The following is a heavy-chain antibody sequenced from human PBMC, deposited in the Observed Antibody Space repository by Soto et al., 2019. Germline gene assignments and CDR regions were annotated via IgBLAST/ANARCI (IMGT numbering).Heavy chain of an antibody. D-gene: IGHD2-15*01. Sequence: GGSLRLSCAASGFTFSSYAMSWVRQAPGKGLERVSAISGSGGSTYYADSVKGRFTISRDNSKNTLYLQMNSLRAEDTAVYYCAKVVGIVVVVAATPLNAFEIWGQGTMVTGSS. CDR1: GFTFSSYA. J-gene: IGHJ3*02. V-gene: IGHV3-23*01. CDR3: AKVVGIVVVVAATPLNAFEI. CDR2: ISGSGGST.